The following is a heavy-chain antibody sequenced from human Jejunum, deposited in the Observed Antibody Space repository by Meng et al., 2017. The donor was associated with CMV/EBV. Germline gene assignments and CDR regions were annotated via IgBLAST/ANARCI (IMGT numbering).Heavy chain of an antibody. CDR3: ARLSSYSSAYGY. CDR2: MSPNSDNT. J-gene: IGHJ4*02. D-gene: IGHD5-18*01. Sequence: ASGSGFTTYAINWVRQAPGQGLEWMGWMSPNSDNTGYAQRFQGRVTFTRNSSITTAYMELSSLTYEDTAVYYCARLSSYSSAYGYWGQGTLVTVSS. V-gene: IGHV1-8*02. CDR1: GSGFTTYA.